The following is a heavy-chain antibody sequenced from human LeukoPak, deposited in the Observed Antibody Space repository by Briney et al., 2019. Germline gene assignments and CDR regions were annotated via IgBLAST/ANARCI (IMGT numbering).Heavy chain of an antibody. D-gene: IGHD2-2*01. CDR2: IWYDGSNK. V-gene: IGHV3-33*01. Sequence: GGSLRLSCAASGFTFSSYGMHWVRQAPGKGLEWVAVIWYDGSNKYYADSVKGRFTISRDNSKNTLYLQMNSLRAEDTAVYYCARVVPAAMMPGDAFDIWGQGTMVTVS. CDR3: ARVVPAAMMPGDAFDI. J-gene: IGHJ3*02. CDR1: GFTFSSYG.